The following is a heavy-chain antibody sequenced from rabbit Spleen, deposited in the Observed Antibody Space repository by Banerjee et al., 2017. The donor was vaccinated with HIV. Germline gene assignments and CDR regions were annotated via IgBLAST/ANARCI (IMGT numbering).Heavy chain of an antibody. Sequence: QEQLVESGGGLVKPEGSLKLTCTASGFSFSSSDYMCWVRQAPGKGLEWISCIAGSSSGFTYSATWAKGRFTCSKTSSTTVTLQMTSLTAADTATYFCARDGYGYGGYWYFDLWGPGTLVTVS. V-gene: IGHV1S45*01. CDR2: IAGSSSGFT. D-gene: IGHD6-1*01. CDR3: ARDGYGYGGYWYFDL. CDR1: GFSFSSSDY. J-gene: IGHJ4*01.